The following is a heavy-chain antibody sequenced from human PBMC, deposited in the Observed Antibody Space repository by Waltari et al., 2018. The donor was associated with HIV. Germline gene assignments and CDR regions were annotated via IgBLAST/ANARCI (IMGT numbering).Heavy chain of an antibody. CDR2: IYYSGST. D-gene: IGHD5-18*01. V-gene: IGHV4-59*01. J-gene: IGHJ4*02. CDR1: GGSISSYY. Sequence: QVQLQESGPGLVKPSETLSLTCTVSGGSISSYYWSWIRPPPGKGLEWIGYIYYSGSTNYNPSLKSRVTISVDTSKNQFSLKLSSVTAADTAVYYCARVERGYSYGSLDYWGQGTLVTVSS. CDR3: ARVERGYSYGSLDY.